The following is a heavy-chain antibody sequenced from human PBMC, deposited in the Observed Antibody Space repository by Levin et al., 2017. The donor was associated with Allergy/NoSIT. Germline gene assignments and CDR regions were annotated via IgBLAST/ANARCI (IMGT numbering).Heavy chain of an antibody. CDR1: GFTFNIYS. V-gene: IGHV3-48*01. J-gene: IGHJ4*01. CDR3: ESSWLQNEY. Sequence: GGSLRLSCAASGFTFNIYSMNWVRQAPGKGLEWVSYISSSGTTIYYADSVKGRFSISRDNAKKALYLQMDSLRAEDTAVYYCESSWLQNEYWGHGTRVTVSS. CDR2: ISSSGTTI. D-gene: IGHD5-24*01.